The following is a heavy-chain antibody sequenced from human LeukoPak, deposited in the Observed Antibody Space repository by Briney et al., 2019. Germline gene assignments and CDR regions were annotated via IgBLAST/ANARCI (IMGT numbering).Heavy chain of an antibody. CDR1: GGSISSGDYY. V-gene: IGHV4-61*08. J-gene: IGHJ5*02. Sequence: SETLSLTCTVSGGSISSGDYYWSWIRQPPGKGLEWIGYIYYNGSTNYNPSLKSRVTISVDTSKNQFSLKLSSVTAADTAVYYCARATDYWFDPWGQGTLVTVSS. CDR3: ARATDYWFDP. CDR2: IYYNGST.